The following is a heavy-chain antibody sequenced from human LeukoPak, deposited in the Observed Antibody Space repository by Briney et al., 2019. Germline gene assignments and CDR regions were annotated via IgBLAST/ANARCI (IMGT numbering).Heavy chain of an antibody. CDR3: ARQEWGITPYYFDS. Sequence: PSETLSLTCTVSGVSISSRNYYWGGIRQPPGKGREGMGSFYYTGNTYYNPSLKRRYTISVDTSKNHFSLMLRSVTAADTAVYYCARQEWGITPYYFDSWGQGTLVTVSS. CDR1: GVSISSRNYY. D-gene: IGHD1-20*01. J-gene: IGHJ4*02. CDR2: FYYTGNT. V-gene: IGHV4-39*01.